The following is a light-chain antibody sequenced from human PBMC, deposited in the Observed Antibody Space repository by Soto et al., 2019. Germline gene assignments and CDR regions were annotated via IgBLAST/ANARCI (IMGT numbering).Light chain of an antibody. CDR2: DVS. J-gene: IGLJ1*01. Sequence: LTQPASVSGSPGQSITISCTGTSSDVGGYNYVSWYQQHPGKAPKLMIYDVSNRPSGVSNRFSGSKSGNTASLTISGLQAEDEADYYCSSYTSSSTYVFGTGTKVPVL. V-gene: IGLV2-14*01. CDR1: SSDVGGYNY. CDR3: SSYTSSSTYV.